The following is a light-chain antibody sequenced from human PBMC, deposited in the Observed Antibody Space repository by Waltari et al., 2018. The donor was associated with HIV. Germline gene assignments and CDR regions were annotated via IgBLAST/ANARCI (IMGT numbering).Light chain of an antibody. CDR1: SSNIGSNT. Sequence: SSNIGSNTVNWYQQLPGTAPKLLIYSNNQRPGQRVTISCSGSSSNIGSNTDRFSGSKSGTSASLAISGLQSEDEADYYCAAWEDSLNGFVVFGGGTKLTVL. V-gene: IGLV1-44*01. J-gene: IGLJ2*01. CDR2: SNN. CDR3: AAWEDSLNGFVV.